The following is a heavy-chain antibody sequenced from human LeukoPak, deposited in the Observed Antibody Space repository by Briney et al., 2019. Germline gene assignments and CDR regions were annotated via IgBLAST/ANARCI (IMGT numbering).Heavy chain of an antibody. Sequence: ASVKVSCKASGYTFTNYGVSWVRQAPGQRLEWMGWISAYNGNIDYAQNLQGRVTMTTDTSTSTAYMELRSLRSDDTAVHYCARDCSTSTCYGRHWGQGTLVIVSS. J-gene: IGHJ4*02. CDR2: ISAYNGNI. V-gene: IGHV1-18*01. CDR3: ARDCSTSTCYGRH. CDR1: GYTFTNYG. D-gene: IGHD2-2*01.